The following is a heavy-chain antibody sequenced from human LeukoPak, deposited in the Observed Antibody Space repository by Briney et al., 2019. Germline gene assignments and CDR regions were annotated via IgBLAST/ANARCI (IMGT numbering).Heavy chain of an antibody. CDR3: AAGGARERIPPLDY. CDR2: IVVGSGNT. J-gene: IGHJ4*02. V-gene: IGHV1-58*02. D-gene: IGHD5-24*01. CDR1: GFTFTSSA. Sequence: SVKVSCKASGFTFTSSAMQWVRQARGQRLEWIGWIVVGSGNTNCAQKFQERVTITRDMSTSTAYMELSSLRSEDTAVYYCAAGGARERIPPLDYWGQGTLVTVSS.